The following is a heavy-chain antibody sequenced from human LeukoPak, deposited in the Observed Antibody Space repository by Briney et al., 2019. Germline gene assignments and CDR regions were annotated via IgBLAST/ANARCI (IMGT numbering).Heavy chain of an antibody. V-gene: IGHV3-53*01. CDR1: GFTVITND. Sequence: PGGPLSLSCAASGFTVITNDMTGVRQAPGKGLEWGSVLYSDGKTKYADSVQGRFTTSRDNSKNTLYLEMNSLSPDDTAVYYCARGVEPLAANTLAYWGQGTLVTVSS. CDR2: LYSDGKT. CDR3: ARGVEPLAANTLAY. D-gene: IGHD1-14*01. J-gene: IGHJ4*02.